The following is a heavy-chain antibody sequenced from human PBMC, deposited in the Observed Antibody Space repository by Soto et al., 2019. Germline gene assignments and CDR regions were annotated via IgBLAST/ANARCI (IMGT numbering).Heavy chain of an antibody. CDR3: ARDPAISYGDYEVGIRDY. CDR1: GYTFTSYG. J-gene: IGHJ4*02. Sequence: QVQLVQSGAEVKKPGASVKVSCNASGYTFTSYGISWVRQAPGQGLEWMGWISAYNGNTNYAQKLQGRVTMTTDTSTSTAYMELRSLRSDDTAVYYCARDPAISYGDYEVGIRDYWGQGTLVTVSS. CDR2: ISAYNGNT. D-gene: IGHD4-17*01. V-gene: IGHV1-18*01.